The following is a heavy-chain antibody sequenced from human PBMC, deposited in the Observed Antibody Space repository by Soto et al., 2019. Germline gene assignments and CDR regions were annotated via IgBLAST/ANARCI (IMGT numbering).Heavy chain of an antibody. J-gene: IGHJ6*02. CDR1: GYTFTSYA. CDR2: INAGNGNT. D-gene: IGHD6-19*01. Sequence: QVQLVQSGAEVKKPGASVKVSCKASGYTFTSYAMHWVRQAPGQRLEWMGWINAGNGNTKYSQKFQGRVTITRDTSASTAYMELSSLRSEDTAVYYCAAIGPGSSGWYRNYYYYGMDVWGQGTTVTVSS. CDR3: AAIGPGSSGWYRNYYYYGMDV. V-gene: IGHV1-3*01.